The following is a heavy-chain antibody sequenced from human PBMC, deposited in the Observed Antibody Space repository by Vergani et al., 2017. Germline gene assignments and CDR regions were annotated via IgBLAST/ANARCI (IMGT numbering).Heavy chain of an antibody. CDR1: GFTFADYA. CDR3: AKARRAAAGKYYYYGMDV. CDR2: ISWNSGSI. Sequence: EVQLVESGGGLVQPGRSLRLSCAASGFTFADYAMHWVRQAPGKGLEWVSGISWNSGSIGYADSVKGRFTISRDNAKNSLYLQMNSLRAEDTALYYCAKARRAAAGKYYYYGMDVWGQGTTVTVSS. V-gene: IGHV3-9*01. J-gene: IGHJ6*02. D-gene: IGHD6-13*01.